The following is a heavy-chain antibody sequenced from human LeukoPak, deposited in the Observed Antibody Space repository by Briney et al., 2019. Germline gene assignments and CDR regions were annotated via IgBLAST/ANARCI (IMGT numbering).Heavy chain of an antibody. CDR1: GGSFSGYY. D-gene: IGHD3-10*01. CDR2: INHSGST. CDR3: ARGESLGYYGMDV. J-gene: IGHJ6*02. V-gene: IGHV4-34*01. Sequence: SETLSLTCAVYGGSFSGYYWSWIRQPPGKGLEWIGEINHSGSTNYNPSLKSRVTISVDTSKNQFSLKLSSVTAADTAVYYCARGESLGYYGMDVWGQGTTVTVSS.